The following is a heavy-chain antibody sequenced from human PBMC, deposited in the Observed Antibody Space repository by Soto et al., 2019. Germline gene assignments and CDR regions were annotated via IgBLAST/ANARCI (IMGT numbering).Heavy chain of an antibody. CDR3: ARPKGTYSRGYYHFEF. D-gene: IGHD6-19*01. CDR2: IIPLFGTA. V-gene: IGHV1-69*01. J-gene: IGHJ4*02. CDR1: GGTFSTYA. Sequence: QVQLEQSGGEVKQPGSSVRVSCKTSGGTFSTYAINWLRQAPGQGLEWMGAIIPLFGTADYSQKFQGRVTITADESTSTAYMELSSLRFDDTAVYFCARPKGTYSRGYYHFEFGGQGTLVTVSS.